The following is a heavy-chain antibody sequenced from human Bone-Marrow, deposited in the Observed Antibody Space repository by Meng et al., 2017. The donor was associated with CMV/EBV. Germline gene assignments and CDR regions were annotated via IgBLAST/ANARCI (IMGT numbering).Heavy chain of an antibody. V-gene: IGHV3-7*01. CDR1: GFTFSSYW. CDR2: IKQDGSEK. D-gene: IGHD3-16*01. CDR3: AREVEDWGEGY. J-gene: IGHJ4*02. Sequence: GESLKISCAASGFTFSSYWMSWVRQAPGKGLEWVANIKQDGSEKYYVDSVKGRFTIPRDNAKNSLYLQMNSLRAEDTAVYYCAREVEDWGEGYWGQGTLVTVSS.